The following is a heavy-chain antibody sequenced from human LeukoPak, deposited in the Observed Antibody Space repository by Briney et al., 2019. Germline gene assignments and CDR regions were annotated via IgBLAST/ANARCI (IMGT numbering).Heavy chain of an antibody. J-gene: IGHJ4*02. D-gene: IGHD2-15*01. CDR3: AKKDIPGGGSHFDY. CDR1: GFTFSSYA. CDR2: ISGSGGST. Sequence: GGSLRLSCSASGFTFSSYAMHWVRQAPGKGLEYVSAISGSGGSTYYADSVKGRFTISRDNSKNTLYLQMNSLRAEDTAVYYCAKKDIPGGGSHFDYWGQGTLVTVSS. V-gene: IGHV3-64*04.